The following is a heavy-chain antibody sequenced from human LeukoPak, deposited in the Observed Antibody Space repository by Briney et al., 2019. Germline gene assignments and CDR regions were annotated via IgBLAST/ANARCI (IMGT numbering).Heavy chain of an antibody. CDR2: ISYDGSNK. Sequence: PGRSLRLSCAASGFTFSSYAMHWVRQAPGKGLEWVAVISYDGSNKYYADSVKGRFTISRDNSKNTPYLQMNSLRAEDTAVYYCARDGVIVGAAYFDYWGQGTLVTVSS. J-gene: IGHJ4*02. D-gene: IGHD2-21*01. CDR1: GFTFSSYA. CDR3: ARDGVIVGAAYFDY. V-gene: IGHV3-30-3*01.